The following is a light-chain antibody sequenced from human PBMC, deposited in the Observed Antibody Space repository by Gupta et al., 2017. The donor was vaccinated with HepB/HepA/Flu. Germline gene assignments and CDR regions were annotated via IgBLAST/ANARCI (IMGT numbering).Light chain of an antibody. Sequence: EVVLTQSPATLSLSPGDRATLSCRASQSVSNYLAWYQQKPGQAPRLLIYDASNRATGIPARFSGSGYGTDFTLTISSREPEDSAVYYCQQHSNWPPCTFGQGTKMEIK. CDR3: QQHSNWPPCT. CDR1: QSVSNY. CDR2: DAS. J-gene: IGKJ2*02. V-gene: IGKV3-11*01.